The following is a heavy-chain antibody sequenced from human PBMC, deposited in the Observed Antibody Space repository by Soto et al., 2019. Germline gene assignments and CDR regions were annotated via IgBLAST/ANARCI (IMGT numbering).Heavy chain of an antibody. J-gene: IGHJ4*02. CDR1: GYTFTSYD. CDR3: ARGPQEILDH. CDR2: MNPKSGNT. Sequence: QVQLVQSGAEVKKPGASVKVSCKASGYTFTSYDINWVRQATGQGLEWMGWMNPKSGNTGLAQKFQGRVTMTRNNTTSTAYMAQSSPRSEDTAVYYCARGPQEILDHWGQGTLVTVSS. V-gene: IGHV1-8*01.